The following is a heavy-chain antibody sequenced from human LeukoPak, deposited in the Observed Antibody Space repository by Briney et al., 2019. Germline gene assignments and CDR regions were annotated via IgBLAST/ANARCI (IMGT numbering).Heavy chain of an antibody. J-gene: IGHJ4*02. CDR1: GFTFSNAW. Sequence: PGGSLRLSCAASGFTFSNAWMSWVRQAPGKGLEWVGRIRSKTDGGTTDHAAPVKGRFTISRDDSKNTLYLQMNSLKTEDTAVYYCTTDGTRKYYDFWSGYPLADYWGQGTLVTVSS. D-gene: IGHD3-3*01. V-gene: IGHV3-15*01. CDR3: TTDGTRKYYDFWSGYPLADY. CDR2: IRSKTDGGTT.